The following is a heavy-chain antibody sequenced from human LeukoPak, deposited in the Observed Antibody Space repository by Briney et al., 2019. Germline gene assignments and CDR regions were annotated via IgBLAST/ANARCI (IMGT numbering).Heavy chain of an antibody. V-gene: IGHV4-38-2*01. CDR1: GYSISSGYY. CDR3: AGTYYGFWSGYYPHYYYYYMDV. D-gene: IGHD3-3*01. Sequence: SETLSLTCAVSGYSISSGYYWGWIRQPPGKGLEWIGYIYYSGSTNYNPSLKSRVTISVDTSKNQFSLKLSSVTAADTAVYYCAGTYYGFWSGYYPHYYYYYMDVWGKGTTVTVSS. J-gene: IGHJ6*03. CDR2: IYYSGST.